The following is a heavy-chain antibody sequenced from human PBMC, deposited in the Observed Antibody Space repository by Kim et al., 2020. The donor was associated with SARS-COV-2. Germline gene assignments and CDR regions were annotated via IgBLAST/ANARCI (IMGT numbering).Heavy chain of an antibody. Sequence: GESLKISCKGSGYIFASYWIGWVRQMPGKGLEWIGSIYPGDSDTRYSPSFQGQVTISADKSTNTAYLQWRSLQASDTAIYYCARRRYCRNSSCWRGGGPFDIWGQGTRVTVSS. J-gene: IGHJ3*02. V-gene: IGHV5-51*01. CDR2: IYPGDSDT. CDR1: GYIFASYW. CDR3: ARRRYCRNSSCWRGGGPFDI. D-gene: IGHD2-15*01.